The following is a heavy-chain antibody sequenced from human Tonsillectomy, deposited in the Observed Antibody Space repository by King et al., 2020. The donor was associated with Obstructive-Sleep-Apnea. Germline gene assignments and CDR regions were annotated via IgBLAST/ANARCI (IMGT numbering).Heavy chain of an antibody. D-gene: IGHD3-22*01. CDR3: ARGRATLMIVVPHRDY. J-gene: IGHJ4*02. V-gene: IGHV4-34*01. CDR1: GGSFSGYY. CDR2: INHSGST. Sequence: LQQWGAGLLKPSETLSLTCAVSGGSFSGYYWSWIRQPPGKGLEWIGEINHSGSTNYNPSLKSRVTISVDTSKNQFSLKLSSVTAADTAVYYCARGRATLMIVVPHRDYWGQGTLVTVSS.